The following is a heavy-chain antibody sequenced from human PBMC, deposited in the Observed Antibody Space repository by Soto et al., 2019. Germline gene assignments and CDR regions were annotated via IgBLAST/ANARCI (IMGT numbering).Heavy chain of an antibody. CDR2: ISYDGSNK. J-gene: IGHJ4*02. V-gene: IGHV3-30*18. Sequence: PGGSLRLSCAASGFTFSSYGMHWVRQAPGKGLEWVAVISYDGSNKYYADSVKGRFTISRDNSKNTLYLQMNSLRADDTAVYYCAEPPRSSGWYVDYWGQGTLVTVSS. CDR3: AEPPRSSGWYVDY. D-gene: IGHD6-19*01. CDR1: GFTFSSYG.